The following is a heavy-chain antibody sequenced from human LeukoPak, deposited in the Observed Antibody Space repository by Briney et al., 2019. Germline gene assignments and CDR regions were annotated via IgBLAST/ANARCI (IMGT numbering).Heavy chain of an antibody. V-gene: IGHV1-69*05. Sequence: GASVKVSCKASGGTFSSYAISWVRQAPGQGLEWMGGVLPVFGTTNYAQKFQGRVTITTDESTSTAYMELSSLRSEDTAVYYCARGRGIAAAGVDYWGQGTLVTVSS. J-gene: IGHJ4*02. D-gene: IGHD6-13*01. CDR1: GGTFSSYA. CDR3: ARGRGIAAAGVDY. CDR2: VLPVFGTT.